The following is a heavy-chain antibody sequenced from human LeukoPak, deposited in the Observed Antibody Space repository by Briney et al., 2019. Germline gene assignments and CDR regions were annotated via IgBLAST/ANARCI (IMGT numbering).Heavy chain of an antibody. Sequence: GASVKVSCMDSGYTFTGYYMHWVRQAPGQRLEWMGWINPNSGGTNYAQKFQGRVTMTRDTSISTAYMELSRMRSDDTAVYYCARDRLNANVFGGSRDYYYYYMDVWGKGTTVTVSS. CDR1: GYTFTGYY. J-gene: IGHJ6*03. V-gene: IGHV1-2*02. D-gene: IGHD3-16*01. CDR2: INPNSGGT. CDR3: ARDRLNANVFGGSRDYYYYYMDV.